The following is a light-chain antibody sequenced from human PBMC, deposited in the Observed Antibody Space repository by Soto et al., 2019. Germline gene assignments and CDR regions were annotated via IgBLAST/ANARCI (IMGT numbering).Light chain of an antibody. CDR1: QSVGTN. Sequence: EIVMTQSPGTLSVSPGERATLSCRASQSVGTNLAWYQQKPGQAPRLLIYGASTRASGIPVAFSGSRSGTDFTLTSSSLQSEAFAVYYCQQYNSWPRTFGQGTKVEVK. V-gene: IGKV3-15*01. CDR2: GAS. CDR3: QQYNSWPRT. J-gene: IGKJ1*01.